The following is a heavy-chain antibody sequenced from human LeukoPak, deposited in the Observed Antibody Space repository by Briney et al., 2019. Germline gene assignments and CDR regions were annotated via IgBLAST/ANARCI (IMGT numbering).Heavy chain of an antibody. CDR3: ASEVGEYYYDSSGYSV. V-gene: IGHV3-7*01. J-gene: IGHJ4*02. CDR1: GCTFSSYW. D-gene: IGHD3-22*01. Sequence: PGGSLRLYCAASGCTFSSYWMSWVRQAPGKGLEWVANKKQDGSEKYYVDSVKGRFTISRDNAKNSLYLQMNSLRAEDTAVYYCASEVGEYYYDSSGYSVWGQGTLVTVSS. CDR2: KKQDGSEK.